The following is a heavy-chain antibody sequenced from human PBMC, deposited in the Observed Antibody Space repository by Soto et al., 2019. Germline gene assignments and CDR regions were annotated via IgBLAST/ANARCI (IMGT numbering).Heavy chain of an antibody. CDR1: GFAFSIYS. D-gene: IGHD6-19*01. CDR3: VRSVEGHFDY. J-gene: IGHJ4*02. Sequence: EVQLVESGGGLVQPGGSLRLTCVASGFAFSIYSMNWVRQAPGKGLAWSSYITSDTNTIKYADSVKGRFTISRDNAKNLVYMQMHSLRGADPAVYLWVRSVEGHFDYWGQGTVGTVS. CDR2: ITSDTNTI. V-gene: IGHV3-48*01.